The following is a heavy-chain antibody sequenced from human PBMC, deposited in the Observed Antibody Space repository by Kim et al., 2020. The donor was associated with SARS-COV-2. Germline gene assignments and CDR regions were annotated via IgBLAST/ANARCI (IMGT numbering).Heavy chain of an antibody. J-gene: IGHJ4*02. CDR3: ARKRAGYSSGWYGDYFDY. D-gene: IGHD6-19*01. Sequence: GESLKISCKGSGYSFTSYWISWVRQMPGKGLEWMGRIDPSDSYTNYSPSFQGHVTISADKSISTAYLQWSSLKASDTAMYYCARKRAGYSSGWYGDYFDYWGQRTLVTVSS. CDR1: GYSFTSYW. V-gene: IGHV5-10-1*01. CDR2: IDPSDSYT.